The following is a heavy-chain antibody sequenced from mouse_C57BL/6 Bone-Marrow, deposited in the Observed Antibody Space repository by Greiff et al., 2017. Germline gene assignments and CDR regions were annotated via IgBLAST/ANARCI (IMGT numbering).Heavy chain of an antibody. D-gene: IGHD3-2*02. CDR3: ARSETAQAPFAY. Sequence: QVQLQQPGAELVKPGASVKMSCKASGYTFTSYWITWVKQRPGQGLEWIGDIYPGSGSTNYNEKFKSKATLTVDPSSSTAYMQLSSLTSEDSAVYDCARSETAQAPFAYWGQGTLVTVSA. J-gene: IGHJ3*01. CDR1: GYTFTSYW. V-gene: IGHV1-55*01. CDR2: IYPGSGST.